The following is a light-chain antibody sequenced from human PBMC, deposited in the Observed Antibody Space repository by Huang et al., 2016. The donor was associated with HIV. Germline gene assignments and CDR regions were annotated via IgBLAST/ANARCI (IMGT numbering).Light chain of an antibody. V-gene: IGKV3-20*01. CDR1: PSVNNNY. Sequence: EIVLTQSPGTLSLSPGERATLSCRASPSVNNNYLAWYQQKPGQAPRLLIYGVSSRATGIPDRFSGSGSGTDFTLTISRLEPEDFAVYCCQQYSRSPTFGQGTKVDIK. CDR2: GVS. CDR3: QQYSRSPT. J-gene: IGKJ1*01.